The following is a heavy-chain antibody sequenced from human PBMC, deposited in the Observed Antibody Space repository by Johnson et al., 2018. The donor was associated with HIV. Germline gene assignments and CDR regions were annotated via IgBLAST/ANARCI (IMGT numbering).Heavy chain of an antibody. CDR2: IGAAVDT. Sequence: VQLVESGGGVVQPGRSLRLSCAASGFTFRSYDMHWVRQATGKGLEWVSAIGAAVDTYYPGSVKGRFTISRENAKNSLYLQMNSLRAEDTAVYYCARDGGSKGKGAFDMWGQGTLVTVSS. V-gene: IGHV3-13*01. D-gene: IGHD3-16*01. CDR3: ARDGGSKGKGAFDM. CDR1: GFTFRSYD. J-gene: IGHJ3*02.